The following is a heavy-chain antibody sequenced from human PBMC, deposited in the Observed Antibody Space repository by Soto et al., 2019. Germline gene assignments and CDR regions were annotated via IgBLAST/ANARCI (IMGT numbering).Heavy chain of an antibody. J-gene: IGHJ4*02. CDR3: ARLEGLATISYYFDF. V-gene: IGHV4-39*01. D-gene: IGHD3-3*01. Sequence: SETLSLTCSVSDDSINSDKFYCGWIRQPTGKGKEWIGSIYYRGNAYYNPSLQTRVTISLDKSKTQFSMKMNSVTAADSSVYFCARLEGLATISYYFDFWGPGALVTVSS. CDR2: IYYRGNA. CDR1: DDSINSDKFY.